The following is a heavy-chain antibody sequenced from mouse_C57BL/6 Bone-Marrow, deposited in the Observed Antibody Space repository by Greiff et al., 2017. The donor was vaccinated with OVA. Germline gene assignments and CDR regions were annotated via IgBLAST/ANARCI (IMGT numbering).Heavy chain of an antibody. CDR1: GFTFSSYT. CDR2: ISGGGGNT. V-gene: IGHV5-9*01. D-gene: IGHD3-2*02. J-gene: IGHJ4*01. CDR3: ARKTAQATYYAMDY. Sequence: EVKLMESGGGLVKPGGSLKLSCAASGFTFSSYTMSWVRQTPEKRLEWVATISGGGGNTYYPDSVKGRFTISRDNAKNTLYLQMSSLRSEDTALDYCARKTAQATYYAMDYWGQGTSVTVSS.